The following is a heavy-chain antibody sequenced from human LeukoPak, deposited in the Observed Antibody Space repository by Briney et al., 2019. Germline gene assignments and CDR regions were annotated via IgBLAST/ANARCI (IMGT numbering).Heavy chain of an antibody. Sequence: SETLSLTCTVSGGSISSSSYYWSWIRQPPGKGLEWIGYIYYSGSTNYNPSLKSRVTISVDTSKNQFSLKLSSVTAADTAVYYCARAPPAPHSGWYYYYGMDVWGQGTTVTVSS. CDR2: IYYSGST. V-gene: IGHV4-61*01. D-gene: IGHD5-12*01. CDR3: ARAPPAPHSGWYYYYGMDV. J-gene: IGHJ6*02. CDR1: GGSISSSSYY.